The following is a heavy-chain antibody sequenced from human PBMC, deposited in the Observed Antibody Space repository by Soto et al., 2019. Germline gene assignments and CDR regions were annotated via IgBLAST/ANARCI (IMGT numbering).Heavy chain of an antibody. CDR1: GYTFTIYA. CDR2: INAGNGNA. Sequence: ASVKVSCKVSGYTFTIYAIHWVRQAPGQRLEWMGWINAGNGNAKYSQRFQGRVTLTRDTSARTAYMELSSLRSEDTAVYYCARDPQREYSDYRAPTYYYGLDVWGQGTTVTVSS. CDR3: ARDPQREYSDYRAPTYYYGLDV. J-gene: IGHJ6*02. V-gene: IGHV1-3*01. D-gene: IGHD5-12*01.